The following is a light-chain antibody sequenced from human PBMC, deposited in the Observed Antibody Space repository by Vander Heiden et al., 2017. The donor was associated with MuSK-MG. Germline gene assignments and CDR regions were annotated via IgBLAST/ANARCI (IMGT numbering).Light chain of an antibody. CDR3: QESYRAPPVT. Sequence: DIQMTQSPSSLSASIGDRVTITCRASQSISTYLNWYQQKPGKAPKLLIYGASSLQSGVPSRFSGRGSGTDFTLTISSLQREDYATYYCQESYRAPPVTFGQGTRLEMK. CDR1: QSISTY. J-gene: IGKJ5*01. V-gene: IGKV1-39*01. CDR2: GAS.